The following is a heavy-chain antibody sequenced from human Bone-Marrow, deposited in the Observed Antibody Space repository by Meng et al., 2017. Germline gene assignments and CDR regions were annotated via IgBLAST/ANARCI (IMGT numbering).Heavy chain of an antibody. J-gene: IGHJ4*02. CDR2: INAGNGNT. Sequence: GLLVQCGAEGKKPGASVKCSCKASGDTFTSYAMLWVRQAPGQRLEWMGWINAGNGNTKYSQKFQGRVTITRDTSASTAYMELSILRSEDTAVYYCARGGRYSSGWSDYWGQGTLVTVSS. CDR3: ARGGRYSSGWSDY. CDR1: GDTFTSYA. D-gene: IGHD6-19*01. V-gene: IGHV1-3*01.